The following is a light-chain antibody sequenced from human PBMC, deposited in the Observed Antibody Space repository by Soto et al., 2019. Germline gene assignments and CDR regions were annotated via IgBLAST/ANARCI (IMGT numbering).Light chain of an antibody. J-gene: IGKJ4*01. Sequence: EIVLTQSPATLSLSPGERATLSCRASQSVNNYLAWYQQKPGQAPRLLIYDTFNRATGIAARFSGSGSGTDFTLTISSLEPEDFAVYDCQHRRNWPLTFGGGTRVEI. V-gene: IGKV3-11*01. CDR3: QHRRNWPLT. CDR1: QSVNNY. CDR2: DTF.